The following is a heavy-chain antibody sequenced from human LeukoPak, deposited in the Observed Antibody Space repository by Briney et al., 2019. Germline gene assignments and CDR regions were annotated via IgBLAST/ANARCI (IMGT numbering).Heavy chain of an antibody. CDR3: AKDEFRTLYSSGWYAG. CDR2: ISGSGGST. D-gene: IGHD6-19*01. CDR1: GFTFSSYA. J-gene: IGHJ4*02. Sequence: GGSLRLSCAASGFTFSSYAMSWVRQAPGKGLEWVSAISGSGGSTYYADSVKGRFTISRGNSKNTLYLQMNSLRAEDTAVYYCAKDEFRTLYSSGWYAGWGQGTLVTVSS. V-gene: IGHV3-23*01.